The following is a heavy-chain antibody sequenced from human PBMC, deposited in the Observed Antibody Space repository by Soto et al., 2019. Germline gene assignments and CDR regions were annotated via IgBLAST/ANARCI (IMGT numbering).Heavy chain of an antibody. D-gene: IGHD3-10*01. J-gene: IGHJ4*02. CDR1: TLPHINFA. V-gene: IGHV3-23*05. CDR3: EKGAVYNDGLYLMDR. Sequence: RRSLRLSSTPSTLPHINFAMIWVRQAAGEGVECVSGMECSGRGIENADSVKNRYTISRDNTKKTVNLQMTDLRADNTAVYYFEKGAVYNDGLYLMDRWGQGTLVTVSS. CDR2: MECSGRGI.